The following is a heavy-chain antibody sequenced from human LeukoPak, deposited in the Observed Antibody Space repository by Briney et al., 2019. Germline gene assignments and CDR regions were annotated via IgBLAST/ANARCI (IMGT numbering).Heavy chain of an antibody. D-gene: IGHD3-9*01. Sequence: SETLSLTCTVSGGSISSSSYYWSWIRQPPGKGLEWIGYIYYSGSTNYNPSLKSRVTISVDTSKNQFSLKLSSVTAADTAVYYCARLFGPTLHYDILTTPPNWFDPWGQGTLVTVSS. CDR2: IYYSGST. J-gene: IGHJ5*02. V-gene: IGHV4-61*05. CDR1: GGSISSSSYY. CDR3: ARLFGPTLHYDILTTPPNWFDP.